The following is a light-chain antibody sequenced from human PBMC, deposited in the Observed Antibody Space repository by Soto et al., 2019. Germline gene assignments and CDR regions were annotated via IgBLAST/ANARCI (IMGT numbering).Light chain of an antibody. CDR2: GAS. CDR3: QQYSNWPLT. V-gene: IGKV3-15*01. CDR1: QTVYNN. Sequence: EIVMTQSPATLSVSPGERATLSCRASQTVYNNLAWYQQKPGQPPRLLIYGASARATGIPARFSGSGSGTEFTPTIRSLQSEDFAVYYCQQYSNWPLTFGGGTKVEIK. J-gene: IGKJ4*01.